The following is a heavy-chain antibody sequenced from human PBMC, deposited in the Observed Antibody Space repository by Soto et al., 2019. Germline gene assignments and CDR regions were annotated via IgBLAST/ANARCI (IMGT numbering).Heavy chain of an antibody. CDR1: GFTFSSYS. D-gene: IGHD4-17*01. Sequence: PGGSLRLSCAASGFTFSSYSMNWVRQAPGKGLEWVSSISSSSSYIYYADSVKGRFTISRDNAKNSLYLQMNSLRAEDTAVYYCARATGDYGAFDIWGQGTMVTVSS. J-gene: IGHJ3*02. CDR2: ISSSSSYI. CDR3: ARATGDYGAFDI. V-gene: IGHV3-21*01.